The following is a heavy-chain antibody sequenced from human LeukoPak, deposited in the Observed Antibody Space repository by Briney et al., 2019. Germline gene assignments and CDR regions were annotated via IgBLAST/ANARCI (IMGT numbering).Heavy chain of an antibody. CDR3: AKADYASGTYGAFDY. D-gene: IGHD3-10*01. V-gene: IGHV3-23*01. J-gene: IGHJ4*02. Sequence: ETLSLTCAVYGGSFSGYYWSWIRQPPGKGLEWVSARSGSGGSTYYADSVKGRFTISRDNSKNTLYLQMNSLRAEDTAVYHCAKADYASGTYGAFDYWGQGTLVTVSS. CDR1: GGSFSGYY. CDR2: RSGSGGST.